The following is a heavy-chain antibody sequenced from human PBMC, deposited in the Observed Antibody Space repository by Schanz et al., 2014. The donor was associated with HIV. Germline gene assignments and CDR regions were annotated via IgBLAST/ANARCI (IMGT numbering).Heavy chain of an antibody. Sequence: EGQLVESGGGLVQPGGSLRLSCAASGFTFKTYWMSWVRQAPGKGLEWLANIKLDGSEKYYVDSVKGRFTISRDNTKNSLYLQMNSLRAEDTSVYYCARGFQGFDYWGQGTTVTVSS. J-gene: IGHJ4*03. CDR2: IKLDGSEK. V-gene: IGHV3-7*01. CDR3: ARGFQGFDY. CDR1: GFTFKTYW. D-gene: IGHD3-10*01.